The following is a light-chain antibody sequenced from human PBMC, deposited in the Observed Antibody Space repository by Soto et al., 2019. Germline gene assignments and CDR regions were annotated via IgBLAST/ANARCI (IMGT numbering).Light chain of an antibody. CDR2: EVS. V-gene: IGLV2-14*01. CDR3: SSYRTSSTVD. Sequence: QSALTQPASVSGSPGQSITISCTGTSTDVGGYKYVSWYQQHPGKAPKLIIYEVSNRPSGISHRFSGSKSGNTASLTISGLQAEDEADYYCSSYRTSSTVDFGGATTLNVL. CDR1: STDVGGYKY. J-gene: IGLJ2*01.